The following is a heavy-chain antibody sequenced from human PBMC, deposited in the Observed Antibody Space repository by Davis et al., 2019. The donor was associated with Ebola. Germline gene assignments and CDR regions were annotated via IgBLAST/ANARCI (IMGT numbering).Heavy chain of an antibody. CDR2: IKSKTDGGTT. CDR3: TTGSRGVLEGDYGSDY. J-gene: IGHJ4*02. Sequence: GESLKISCAASGFTFSNAWMSWVRQAPGKGLEWVGRIKSKTDGGTTDYAAPVKGRFTISRDDSKNTLYLQMNSLKTEDTAVYYCTTGSRGVLEGDYGSDYWGQGTLVTVSS. D-gene: IGHD4-17*01. V-gene: IGHV3-15*01. CDR1: GFTFSNAW.